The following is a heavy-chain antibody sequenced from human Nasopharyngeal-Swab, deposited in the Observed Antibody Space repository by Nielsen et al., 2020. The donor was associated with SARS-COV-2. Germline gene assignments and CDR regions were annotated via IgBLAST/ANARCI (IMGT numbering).Heavy chain of an antibody. CDR3: ACLDMYTTGF. Sequence: GGSLRLSCAASGFTFSSYWMSWVRQAPGKGLEWVSYIMSTGTTIDYADSVKGRFTISRDNAKNSLYLQMSNLRAEDTAVYYCACLDMYTTGFWGQGTLVTVSS. V-gene: IGHV3-48*04. CDR2: IMSTGTTI. CDR1: GFTFSSYW. D-gene: IGHD5-24*01. J-gene: IGHJ4*02.